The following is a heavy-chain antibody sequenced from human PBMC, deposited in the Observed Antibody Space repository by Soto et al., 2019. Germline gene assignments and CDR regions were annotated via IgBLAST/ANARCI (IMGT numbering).Heavy chain of an antibody. V-gene: IGHV3-23*01. CDR3: ANLPYTAMVIGWYFDL. CDR2: ISGSGGST. CDR1: GFTFSSYA. D-gene: IGHD5-18*01. Sequence: EVQLLESGGGLVQPGGSLRLSCAASGFTFSSYAMSWVRQAPGKGLEWVSAISGSGGSTYYADSVKGRFTIYRDNSKNPLYLQMNSLRAEDTAVYYCANLPYTAMVIGWYFDLWGRGTLVTGSS. J-gene: IGHJ2*01.